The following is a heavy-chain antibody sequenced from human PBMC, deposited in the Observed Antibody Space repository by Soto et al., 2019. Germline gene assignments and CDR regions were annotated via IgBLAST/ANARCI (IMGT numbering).Heavy chain of an antibody. Sequence: QVQLVESGGGVVQPGSSLRLSCAASGFTFSSYGMHWVRQAPGKGLEWVAVIWYDGSNKYYADSVKGRFTISRDNSKNTLYLQMNSLRAEDTAVYYCAREVWFGESNGMDVWGQGTTVTVSS. CDR3: AREVWFGESNGMDV. V-gene: IGHV3-33*01. J-gene: IGHJ6*02. CDR2: IWYDGSNK. CDR1: GFTFSSYG. D-gene: IGHD3-10*01.